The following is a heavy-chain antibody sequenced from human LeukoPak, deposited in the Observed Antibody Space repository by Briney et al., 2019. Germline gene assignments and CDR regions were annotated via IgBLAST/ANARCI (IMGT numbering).Heavy chain of an antibody. CDR3: AADDYDSSGYYRPYFDY. CDR1: GGSISSYY. D-gene: IGHD3-22*01. Sequence: SSETLSLTCTVSGGSISSYYWSWIRQPPGKGLEWIGYIYYSGSTNYNPSLKSRVTISVDTSKNQFSLKLSSVTAADTAVYYCAADDYDSSGYYRPYFDYWGQGTLVTVPS. V-gene: IGHV4-59*01. J-gene: IGHJ4*02. CDR2: IYYSGST.